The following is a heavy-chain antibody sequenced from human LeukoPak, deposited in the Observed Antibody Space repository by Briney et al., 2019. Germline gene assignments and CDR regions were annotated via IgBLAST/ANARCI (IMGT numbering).Heavy chain of an antibody. CDR3: ARDKAGLIDY. J-gene: IGHJ4*02. Sequence: SETLSLTCTVSGGSISSYYWSWIRQPPGKGLEWIGYIYSSGSTNYNPSLKSRVTISVDTSKNQFSLKLSSVTAADTAVYYCARDKAGLIDYWGQGTLVTVSS. D-gene: IGHD3/OR15-3a*01. V-gene: IGHV4-59*01. CDR2: IYSSGST. CDR1: GGSISSYY.